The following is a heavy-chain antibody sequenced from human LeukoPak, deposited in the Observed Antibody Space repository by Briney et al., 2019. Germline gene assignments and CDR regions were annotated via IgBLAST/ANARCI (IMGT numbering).Heavy chain of an antibody. CDR3: AGDHYYYNSRGYSSFLKRGEYFDY. D-gene: IGHD3-22*01. J-gene: IGHJ4*02. Sequence: GGSLRLSCSVSGFTVSTNYMSWVRQAPGKGLEWVSVIYSGGTRYYADSVKGRFTISRDNSKNTLYLQMSSLRAEDTAVYYCAGDHYYYNSRGYSSFLKRGEYFDYWGQGTLVTVSS. CDR2: IYSGGTR. CDR1: GFTVSTNY. V-gene: IGHV3-66*01.